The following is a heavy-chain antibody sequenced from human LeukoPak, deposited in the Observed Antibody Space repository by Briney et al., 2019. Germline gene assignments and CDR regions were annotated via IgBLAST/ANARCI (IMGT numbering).Heavy chain of an antibody. D-gene: IGHD3-10*01. V-gene: IGHV4-4*07. Sequence: SETLSLTRTVSGGSISRYFWTGIRPPAGKGREGIGRVYSRGSTNYNPSLKSRVTMSVDTSKNQFSLTMNFVTAADMAMYYCAKGVASLEHWGQGTLVTVSS. J-gene: IGHJ4*02. CDR2: VYSRGST. CDR1: GGSISRYF. CDR3: AKGVASLEH.